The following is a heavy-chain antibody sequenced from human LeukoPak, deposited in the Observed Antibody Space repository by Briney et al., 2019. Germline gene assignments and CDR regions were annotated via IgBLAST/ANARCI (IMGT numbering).Heavy chain of an antibody. CDR2: IGTSSTTI. Sequence: GSLRLSCAASGFTFSSYTMNWVRQPPGKGLEWVSNIGTSSTTIYYADSVKGRFTISRDNAKNSLYLQMNSLRANDTAVYYCARFAAGGSYYYYMDVWGKGTTVTVSS. CDR1: GFTFSSYT. D-gene: IGHD6-25*01. CDR3: ARFAAGGSYYYYMDV. V-gene: IGHV3-48*01. J-gene: IGHJ6*03.